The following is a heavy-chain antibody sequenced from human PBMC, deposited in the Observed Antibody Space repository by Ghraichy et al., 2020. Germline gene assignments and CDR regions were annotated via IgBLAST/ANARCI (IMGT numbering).Heavy chain of an antibody. CDR2: IYQSGAT. Sequence: LRLSCAVSGGSISSDSFSWSWIRQPPGKGLEWIGYIYQSGATYYNPSLKSRVTISLDDSRNQFSLNLSSVTAADTAVYYCARAPYDDDGFYDDGFDVWGQGIMFTVSS. J-gene: IGHJ3*01. D-gene: IGHD3-22*01. CDR1: GGSISSDSFS. CDR3: ARAPYDDDGFYDDGFDV. V-gene: IGHV4-30-2*01.